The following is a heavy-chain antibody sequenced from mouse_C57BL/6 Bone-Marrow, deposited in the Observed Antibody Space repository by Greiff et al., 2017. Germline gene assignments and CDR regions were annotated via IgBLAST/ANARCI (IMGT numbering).Heavy chain of an antibody. CDR2: IDPETGGT. J-gene: IGHJ2*01. Sequence: VLLVESGAELVRPGASVTLSCKASGYTFTDYEMHWVKQTPVHGLEWIGAIDPETGGTAYNQKFKGKAILTADKSSSTAYMELRSLTSEDSAVYYCTVLYYYGSSYYWGQGTTLTVSS. V-gene: IGHV1-15*01. D-gene: IGHD1-1*01. CDR3: TVLYYYGSSYY. CDR1: GYTFTDYE.